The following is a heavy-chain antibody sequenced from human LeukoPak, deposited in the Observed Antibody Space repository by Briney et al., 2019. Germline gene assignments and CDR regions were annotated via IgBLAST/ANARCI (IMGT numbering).Heavy chain of an antibody. V-gene: IGHV3-53*01. CDR2: IYSGGST. CDR3: ARVRGFGDAFDI. CDR1: GFTFSSYA. D-gene: IGHD3-10*01. J-gene: IGHJ3*02. Sequence: GGSLRLSCAASGFTFSSYAMSWVRQAPGKGLEWVSVIYSGGSTYYADSVKGRFTISRDNSKNTLYLQMNSLRAEDTAVYYCARVRGFGDAFDIWGQGTMVTVSS.